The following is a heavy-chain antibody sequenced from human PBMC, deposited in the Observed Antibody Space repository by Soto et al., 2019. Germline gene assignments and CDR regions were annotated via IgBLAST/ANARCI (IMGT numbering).Heavy chain of an antibody. J-gene: IGHJ3*01. V-gene: IGHV3-30-3*01. CDR3: ARKGDPTNWGSGNAFDV. CDR1: GFTFTNYA. CDR2: ISYDGSHK. Sequence: QVQLVESGGGVVQPGRSLRLSCAASGFTFTNYAIHWVRQAPGKGLEWVAVISYDGSHKYYADSVKGRFTISRYNSKNTLYLQMNSLRVEDTAVYYCARKGDPTNWGSGNAFDVWGQGTMVTVSS. D-gene: IGHD7-27*01.